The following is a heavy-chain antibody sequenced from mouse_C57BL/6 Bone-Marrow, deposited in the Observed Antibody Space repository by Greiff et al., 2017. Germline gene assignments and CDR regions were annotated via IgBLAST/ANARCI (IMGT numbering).Heavy chain of an antibody. CDR1: GYAFSSSW. CDR3: ARSGDGYYFYSFDY. V-gene: IGHV1-82*01. Sequence: QVHLQQSGPELVKPGASVKISCKASGYAFSSSWMNWVKQRPGKGLEWIGRIYPGDGDTNYNGKFKGKATLTADKSSSTAYMQLSSLTSEDSAVYFCARSGDGYYFYSFDYWGQGTSLTVSS. J-gene: IGHJ2*02. CDR2: IYPGDGDT. D-gene: IGHD2-3*01.